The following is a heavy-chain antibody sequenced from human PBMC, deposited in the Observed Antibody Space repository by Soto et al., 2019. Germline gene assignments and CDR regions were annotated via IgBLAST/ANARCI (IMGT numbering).Heavy chain of an antibody. J-gene: IGHJ4*02. CDR1: GASISSCGYY. V-gene: IGHV4-31*03. CDR3: AQKSGYTGSWHLLY. Sequence: SETLSLTCTVSGASISSCGYYWHWIRQHPWKGLEWIGYIYYSGSTYYNPSLKSRVTISVDTSKNQFSLKLSSVTAADTAVYFCAQKSGYTGSWHLLYWGQGTLVTVSS. D-gene: IGHD6-13*01. CDR2: IYYSGST.